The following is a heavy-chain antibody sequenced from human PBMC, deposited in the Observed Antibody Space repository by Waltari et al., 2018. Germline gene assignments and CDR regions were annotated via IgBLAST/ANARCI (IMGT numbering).Heavy chain of an antibody. D-gene: IGHD6-19*01. V-gene: IGHV4-61*02. Sequence: QVQLQESGPGLVKPSQTLSLTCTVSGASISRVSYYWSWIRQPAGKGLEWIGRIYTSGSTNYNPSLKSRVTISVDTSKNQFSLKLSSVTAADTAVYYCARETYSSGWDYWGQGTLVTVSS. CDR3: ARETYSSGWDY. CDR2: IYTSGST. J-gene: IGHJ4*02. CDR1: GASISRVSYY.